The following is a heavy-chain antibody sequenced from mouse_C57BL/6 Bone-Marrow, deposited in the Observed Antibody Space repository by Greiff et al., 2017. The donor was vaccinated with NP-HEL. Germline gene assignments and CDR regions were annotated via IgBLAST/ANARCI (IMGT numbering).Heavy chain of an antibody. CDR2: ISSGGSYT. D-gene: IGHD1-1*01. J-gene: IGHJ3*01. V-gene: IGHV5-6*02. CDR3: ARRGLLLRY. CDR1: GFTFSSYG. Sequence: DVKLVESGGDLVKPGGSLKLSCAASGFTFSSYGMSWVRQTPDKRLEWVATISSGGSYTYYPDSVKGRFTISRDNAKNTLYLQMSSLKSEDTAMYYCARRGLLLRYWGQGTLVTVSA.